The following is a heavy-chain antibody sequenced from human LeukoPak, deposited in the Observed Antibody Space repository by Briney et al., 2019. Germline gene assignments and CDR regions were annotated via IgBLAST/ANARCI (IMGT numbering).Heavy chain of an antibody. CDR3: ARDRYEASRDGYNYRYYYYYYYMDV. Sequence: PSETLSLTCTVSGGSISSSSYYWGWIRQPPGKGLEWIGSIYYSGSTYYNPSLKSRVTISVDTSKNQFSLRLSSVTAADTAVYYCARDRYEASRDGYNYRYYYYYYYMDVWGKGTTVTISS. V-gene: IGHV4-39*07. J-gene: IGHJ6*03. CDR2: IYYSGST. D-gene: IGHD5-24*01. CDR1: GGSISSSSYY.